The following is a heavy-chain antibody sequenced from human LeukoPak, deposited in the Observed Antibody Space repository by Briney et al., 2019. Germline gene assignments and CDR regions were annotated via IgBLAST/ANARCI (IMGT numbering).Heavy chain of an antibody. CDR2: INPNSGGT. CDR3: ARVWPAGQQLATYPLQH. V-gene: IGHV1-2*02. D-gene: IGHD6-13*01. CDR1: GYTFTSYY. J-gene: IGHJ1*01. Sequence: ASVKVSCKASGYTFTSYYMHWVRQAPGQGLEWMGWINPNSGGTNYAQKFQGRVTMTRDTSISTAYMELSRLRSDDTAVYYCARVWPAGQQLATYPLQHWGQGTLVTVSS.